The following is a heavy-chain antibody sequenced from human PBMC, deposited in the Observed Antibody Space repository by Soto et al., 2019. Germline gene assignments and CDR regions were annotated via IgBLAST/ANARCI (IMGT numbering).Heavy chain of an antibody. Sequence: PGGSLRLSCAASGFTFSSYGMHWVRQAPGKGLEWVAVIWYDGSNKYYADSVKGRFTISRDNSKNTLYLQMNSLRAEDTAVYYCAKLGLDYYYGMDVWGLGTTVTVSS. V-gene: IGHV3-33*06. CDR1: GFTFSSYG. CDR2: IWYDGSNK. D-gene: IGHD7-27*01. CDR3: AKLGLDYYYGMDV. J-gene: IGHJ6*02.